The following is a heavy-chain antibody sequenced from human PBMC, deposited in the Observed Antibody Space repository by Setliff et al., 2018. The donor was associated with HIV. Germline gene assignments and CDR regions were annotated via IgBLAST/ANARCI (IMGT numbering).Heavy chain of an antibody. V-gene: IGHV1-8*02. J-gene: IGHJ4*02. CDR1: GYTFTSYD. CDR3: ARVVAVAGTAIGY. CDR2: MNPNSGNT. D-gene: IGHD6-19*01. Sequence: ASVKVSCKASGYTFTSYDINWVRQATGQGLEWMGWMNPNSGNTGYAQKFQGRVTMTRNTSISTAYMKLSSLRSEDTAVYYCARVVAVAGTAIGYWGQGTLVTVSS.